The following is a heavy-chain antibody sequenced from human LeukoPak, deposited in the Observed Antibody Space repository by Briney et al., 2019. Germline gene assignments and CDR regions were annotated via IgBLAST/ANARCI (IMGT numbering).Heavy chain of an antibody. J-gene: IGHJ5*02. CDR3: ARDPRWLTPDCTSTSCYENYFDP. V-gene: IGHV4-38-2*02. D-gene: IGHD2-2*01. CDR2: IYQNGGA. CDR1: GYSINNGYQ. Sequence: SETLSLTCAVSGYSINNGYQWAWIRQSPGRGLEWIGSIYQNGGAHYNPSLRSRVVISVDTSNNQFSLRLSSVTVADTAVYYCARDPRWLTPDCTSTSCYENYFDPWGRGTLVTVSS.